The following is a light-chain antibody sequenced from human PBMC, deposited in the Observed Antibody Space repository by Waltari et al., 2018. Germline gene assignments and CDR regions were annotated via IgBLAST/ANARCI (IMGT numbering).Light chain of an antibody. CDR1: ALSTTV. Sequence: SYELTQPPSVSVSPGQTATITCSGDALSTTVVYWFQQKSGQAPVLLIYEDNKRPSGIPERFSGSSSGTVATLTASGAQVEDEADYYCYSADSSGIYVVFGGGTKLTV. CDR2: EDN. J-gene: IGLJ2*01. CDR3: YSADSSGIYVV. V-gene: IGLV3-10*01.